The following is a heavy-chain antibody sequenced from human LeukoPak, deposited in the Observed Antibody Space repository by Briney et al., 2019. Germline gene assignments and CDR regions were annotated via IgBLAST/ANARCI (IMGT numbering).Heavy chain of an antibody. CDR3: AKDWELGGSGSYYN. CDR2: ISGDGGST. CDR1: GFTFDDYA. J-gene: IGHJ3*02. V-gene: IGHV3-43*02. D-gene: IGHD3-10*01. Sequence: GGSLRLSCAASGFTFDDYAMHWVRQAPGKGLEWVSLISGDGGSTYYADSVKGRFTTSRDNSKNSLYLQMNSLRTEDTALYYCAKDWELGGSGSYYNWGQGTMVTVSS.